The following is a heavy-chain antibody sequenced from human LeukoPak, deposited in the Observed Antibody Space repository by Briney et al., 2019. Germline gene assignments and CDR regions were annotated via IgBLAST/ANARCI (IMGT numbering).Heavy chain of an antibody. D-gene: IGHD4-17*01. J-gene: IGHJ5*02. CDR3: ARDGGTNDDYGDYVPGFDP. CDR2: INPSSGGT. Sequence: GASVKVSCKASGYTFTGYYMHWVRQAPGQGLEWMGWINPSSGGTNYAQKFQGRVTMTRDTSISTAYMELSRLRSDDTAVYYCARDGGTNDDYGDYVPGFDPWGQGTLVTVSS. CDR1: GYTFTGYY. V-gene: IGHV1-2*02.